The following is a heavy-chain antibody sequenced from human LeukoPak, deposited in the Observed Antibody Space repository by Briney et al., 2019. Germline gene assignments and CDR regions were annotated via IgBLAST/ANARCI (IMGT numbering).Heavy chain of an antibody. D-gene: IGHD2-21*02. Sequence: PGGSLRLSCAASGFTFSIAWMSWVRQAPGKGLEWVANIKQDGSEKYYVDSVEGRFTISRDNAKNSQYLQMNSLRVEDTALYYCARAQTYGDSRLLLDYWGQGTLVTVSS. J-gene: IGHJ4*02. CDR1: GFTFSIAW. CDR2: IKQDGSEK. V-gene: IGHV3-7*03. CDR3: ARAQTYGDSRLLLDY.